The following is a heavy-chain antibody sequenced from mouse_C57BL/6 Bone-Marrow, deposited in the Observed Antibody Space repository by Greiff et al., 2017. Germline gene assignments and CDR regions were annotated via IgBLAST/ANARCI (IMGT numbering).Heavy chain of an antibody. CDR1: GYTFTSYW. CDR3: AGDGYDGAWFAY. V-gene: IGHV1-69*01. J-gene: IGHJ3*01. D-gene: IGHD2-2*01. CDR2: IDPSDSYT. Sequence: QVQLQQPGAELVMPGASVKLSCKASGYTFTSYWMHWVKQRPGQGLAWIGEIDPSDSYTNYNQKFKGKSTLTVDKSSSTAYMQLSSLTSEDSAGYYCAGDGYDGAWFAYWGQGTLVTVSA.